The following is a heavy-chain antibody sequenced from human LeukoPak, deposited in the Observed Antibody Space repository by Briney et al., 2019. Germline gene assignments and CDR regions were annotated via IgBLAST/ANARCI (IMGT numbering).Heavy chain of an antibody. CDR1: DDSITMYY. J-gene: IGHJ4*02. Sequence: SETLSLTCSVSDDSITMYYWTWIRQPPGKGLEWIGYVDHTGSTNFNPSLNGRVSISRDTTKNLFSLRLRSVTAADTAVYYCATYPFRGATHYFDYWGQGILVTVSS. CDR2: VDHTGST. CDR3: ATYPFRGATHYFDY. D-gene: IGHD3-10*01. V-gene: IGHV4-59*01.